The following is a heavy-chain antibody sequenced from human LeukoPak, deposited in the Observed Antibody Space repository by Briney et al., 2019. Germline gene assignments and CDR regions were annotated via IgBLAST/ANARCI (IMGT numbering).Heavy chain of an antibody. V-gene: IGHV3-21*01. J-gene: IGHJ4*02. CDR1: GFTFSSYS. Sequence: PGGSLRLSCAASGFTFSSYSMNWVRQAPGKGLEWVSSISSSSSNIYYADSVKGRFTISRDNAKNSLYLQMNSLRAEDTSVYYCAREMGGYPFDYWGQGIQVTVSS. CDR2: ISSSSSNI. D-gene: IGHD5-12*01. CDR3: AREMGGYPFDY.